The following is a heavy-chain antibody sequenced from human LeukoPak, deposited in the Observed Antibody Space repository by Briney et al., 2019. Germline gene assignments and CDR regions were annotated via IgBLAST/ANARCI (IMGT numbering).Heavy chain of an antibody. CDR3: ARARRYSSSWYPVSEPWRFDY. D-gene: IGHD6-13*01. CDR2: INHSVST. Sequence: SETLSLTCAVYGGSFSGYYWSWIRQPPGKGREWIGEINHSVSTSYNPSLKSRVTISVDTSKNQFSLKLSSVTAADTAVYYCARARRYSSSWYPVSEPWRFDYWGQGTLVTVSS. J-gene: IGHJ4*02. CDR1: GGSFSGYY. V-gene: IGHV4-34*01.